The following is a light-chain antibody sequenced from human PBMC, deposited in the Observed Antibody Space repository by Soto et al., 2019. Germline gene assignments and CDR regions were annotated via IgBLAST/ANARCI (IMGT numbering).Light chain of an antibody. J-gene: IGLJ2*01. CDR3: AAWXXXLXXXV. CDR2: RNN. V-gene: IGLV1-47*01. CDR1: ISNIGSNF. Sequence: QSVLTQPPSASGTPGQRVTISCSGSISNIGSNFIYWYQQLPGTAPKLLIYRNNERPSGVPDRFSGSKSGTSASLAISGLXXXXXXDXHCAAWXXXLXXXVFGXGT.